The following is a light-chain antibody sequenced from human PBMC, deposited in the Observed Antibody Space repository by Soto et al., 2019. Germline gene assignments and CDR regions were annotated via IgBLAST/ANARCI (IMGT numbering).Light chain of an antibody. Sequence: DILMTQSPDFLAVSLGERATINCTSSQSILYSSNNKDFLAWYQQKPGQPPKLLIHWASSREFGVPDRFSGSGSGTDFTLTISRLQAEDLAVYFCQQYFSFPYTFGQGTKLEIK. V-gene: IGKV4-1*01. J-gene: IGKJ2*01. CDR1: QSILYSSNNKDF. CDR3: QQYFSFPYT. CDR2: WAS.